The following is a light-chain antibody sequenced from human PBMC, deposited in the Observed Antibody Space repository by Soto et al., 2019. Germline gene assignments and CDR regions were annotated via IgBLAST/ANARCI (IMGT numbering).Light chain of an antibody. CDR2: GVS. CDR1: QSVSRN. J-gene: IGKJ1*01. CDR3: QQYILWPRT. V-gene: IGKV3-15*01. Sequence: ELLMTQSPATLSVSPGERATLSCRASQSVSRNLAWFQQKPGQTPRLLIYGVSTRATGIPARFSGSGSGADFTLTISSMQSEDFAVYYCQQYILWPRTFGQGTKVDIK.